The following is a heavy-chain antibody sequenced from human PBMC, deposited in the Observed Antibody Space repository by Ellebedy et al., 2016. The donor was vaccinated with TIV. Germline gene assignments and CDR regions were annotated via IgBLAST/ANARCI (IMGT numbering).Heavy chain of an antibody. D-gene: IGHD5-24*01. CDR2: IKEDGSQT. CDR1: GFTFSTYW. V-gene: IGHV3-7*01. Sequence: GESLKISCATSGFTFSTYWMAWVRQAPGKGLEWVANIKEDGSQTYYVGSVKGRFTISRDNAKNSLYLQMNSLRAEDTAVYYCARDGYNSGVEDAFDIWGQGTMVTVSS. J-gene: IGHJ3*02. CDR3: ARDGYNSGVEDAFDI.